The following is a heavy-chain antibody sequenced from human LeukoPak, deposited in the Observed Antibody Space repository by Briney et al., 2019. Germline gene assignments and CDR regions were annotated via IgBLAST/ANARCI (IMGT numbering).Heavy chain of an antibody. CDR2: IYSGGST. J-gene: IGHJ6*02. V-gene: IGHV3-66*02. D-gene: IGHD6-13*01. Sequence: GGSLRLSCAASGFTASSNYMSWVRQAPGKGLEWVSVIYSGGSTYYADSVKGRFTISRDNSKNTLYLQMNSLRAEDTAVYYCARAERYSSIDGMDVWGQGTTVTVSS. CDR1: GFTASSNY. CDR3: ARAERYSSIDGMDV.